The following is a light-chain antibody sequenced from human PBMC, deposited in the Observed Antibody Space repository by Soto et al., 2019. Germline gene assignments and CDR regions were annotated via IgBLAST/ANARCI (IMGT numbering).Light chain of an antibody. V-gene: IGKV3-15*01. Sequence: EIVRTQSPATLSVSPGERATLSCSASQSVSSNLAWYQQKPGQPPRLLIYGASTRATGIPARFSGSGSGTEFPLTISSLQSEDFAVYYSQQYNNWPTFVQGTKVEIK. CDR2: GAS. CDR1: QSVSSN. J-gene: IGKJ1*01. CDR3: QQYNNWPT.